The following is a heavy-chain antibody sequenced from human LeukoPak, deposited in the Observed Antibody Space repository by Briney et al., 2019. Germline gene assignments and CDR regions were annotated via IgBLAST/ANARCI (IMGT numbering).Heavy chain of an antibody. Sequence: GGSLRLSCVVSGFTFCSYAMGWVRQAPGKGLEWVSAISGSGGSTYYADSVKGRFTISRDNSKNTLYLQMNSLRAEDTAVYYCAKAVGAAAGTWSWGQGTLVTVSS. CDR1: GFTFCSYA. CDR2: ISGSGGST. CDR3: AKAVGAAAGTWS. D-gene: IGHD6-13*01. J-gene: IGHJ5*02. V-gene: IGHV3-23*01.